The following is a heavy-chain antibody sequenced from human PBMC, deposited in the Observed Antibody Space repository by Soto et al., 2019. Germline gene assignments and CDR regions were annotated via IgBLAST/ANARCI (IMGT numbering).Heavy chain of an antibody. J-gene: IGHJ6*02. Sequence: GGSLRLSCAASGFTFSSYGMHWVRQAPGKGLEWVAVISYDGSNKYYADSVKGRFTISRDNSKNTLYLQMNSLRAEDTAVYYCAKDISSGWYGRMYYYYGMDVWGQGTTVTVSS. CDR1: GFTFSSYG. D-gene: IGHD6-19*01. V-gene: IGHV3-30*18. CDR3: AKDISSGWYGRMYYYYGMDV. CDR2: ISYDGSNK.